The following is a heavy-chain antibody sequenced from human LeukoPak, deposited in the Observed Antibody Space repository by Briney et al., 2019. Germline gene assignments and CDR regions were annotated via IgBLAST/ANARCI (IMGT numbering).Heavy chain of an antibody. CDR3: VRDPSSVRLPFGS. CDR2: ISASSSGI. Sequence: GSLRLSCAVSGFTLSLYGMNWVRQAPGKGLEWISHISASSSGIFYADSVKGRFITSRDNTRSSLYLQMNSLRAEDTAVYYCVRDPSSVRLPFGSWGQGTLVTVSS. D-gene: IGHD6-6*01. CDR1: GFTLSLYG. J-gene: IGHJ4*02. V-gene: IGHV3-48*01.